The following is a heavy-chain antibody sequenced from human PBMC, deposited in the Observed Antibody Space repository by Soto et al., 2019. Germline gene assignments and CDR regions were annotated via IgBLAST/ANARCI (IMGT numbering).Heavy chain of an antibody. D-gene: IGHD2-21*01. V-gene: IGHV3-74*03. Sequence: GGSLRDSCASPGCTFYNSLLHWVRQAPGKGLVWLSRINSDGDIITYADSAKGRFTISRDNAKNTLFLQMDSLRAEDTAVYSCARGKVEGGLHYWSNGP. CDR1: GCTFYNSL. CDR3: ARGKVEGGLHY. CDR2: INSDGDII. J-gene: IGHJ4*01.